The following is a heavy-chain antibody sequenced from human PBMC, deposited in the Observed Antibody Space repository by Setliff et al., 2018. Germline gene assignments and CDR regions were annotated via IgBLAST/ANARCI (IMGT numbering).Heavy chain of an antibody. CDR1: GGTFSSYG. D-gene: IGHD1-26*01. CDR2: TIPVFGTT. CDR3: ARAHLPGSGSYFGFDY. Sequence: SVKVSCKASGGTFSSYGISWVRQAPGQGLEWMGGTIPVFGTTDYAQKFQGRVTIMTDASTGTAYMELSSLTSDDTAVYYCARAHLPGSGSYFGFDYWGQGTLVTVSS. J-gene: IGHJ4*02. V-gene: IGHV1-69*05.